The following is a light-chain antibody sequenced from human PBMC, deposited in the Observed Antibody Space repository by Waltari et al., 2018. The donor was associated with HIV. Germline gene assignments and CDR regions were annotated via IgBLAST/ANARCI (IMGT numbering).Light chain of an antibody. CDR3: QLWDTSSDHPAF. Sequence: SDVLTQSPSVSVAPGQTAKISCWGHNIEHMGVQWYQQKPGQAPVLVIYDYTDRPAGIPERFSGSSSGNTATLTVSMVEAGDEADYYCQLWDTSSDHPAFFGGGTKLTV. CDR1: NIEHMG. J-gene: IGLJ2*01. V-gene: IGLV3-21*02. CDR2: DYT.